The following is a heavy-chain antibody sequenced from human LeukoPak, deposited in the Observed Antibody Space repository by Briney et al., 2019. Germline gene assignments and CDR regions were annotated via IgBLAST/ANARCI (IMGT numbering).Heavy chain of an antibody. D-gene: IGHD3-22*01. CDR2: IYPGDSDT. Sequence: GESLKISCKGSGYSFTSYWIGWVRQMPGKGLEWMGIIYPGDSDTRYSPSFQGQVTISADKSISTAHLQWSSLKASDTAMYYCAKYYYDSSGYQYYFDYWGQGTLVTVSS. V-gene: IGHV5-51*01. CDR3: AKYYYDSSGYQYYFDY. J-gene: IGHJ4*02. CDR1: GYSFTSYW.